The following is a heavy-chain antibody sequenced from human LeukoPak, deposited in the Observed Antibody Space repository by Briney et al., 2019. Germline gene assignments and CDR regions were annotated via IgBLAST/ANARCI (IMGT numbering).Heavy chain of an antibody. CDR1: GGSISSGGYH. CDR3: ARTHYSRQADY. J-gene: IGHJ4*02. V-gene: IGHV4-30-2*01. Sequence: SETLSLTCTVSGGSISSGGYHWSWIRQPPGKGLEWIGYIYHSGSTYYNPSLKSRVTISVDRSKNQFSLKLSSVTAADTAVYYCARTHYSRQADYWGQGTLVTVSS. D-gene: IGHD2-15*01. CDR2: IYHSGST.